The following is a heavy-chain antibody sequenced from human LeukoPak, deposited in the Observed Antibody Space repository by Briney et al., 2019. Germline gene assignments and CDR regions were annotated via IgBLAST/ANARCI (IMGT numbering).Heavy chain of an antibody. Sequence: GESLKISCKGSGYSFTSYWIGWVRQMPGKGLEWMGIIYPGDSDTRYSPSFQGQVTISADKSISTAYLQWGSLKASDTAMYYCARHPLQLERIPSNNWFDPWGQGTLVTVSS. V-gene: IGHV5-51*01. J-gene: IGHJ5*02. D-gene: IGHD1-1*01. CDR1: GYSFTSYW. CDR3: ARHPLQLERIPSNNWFDP. CDR2: IYPGDSDT.